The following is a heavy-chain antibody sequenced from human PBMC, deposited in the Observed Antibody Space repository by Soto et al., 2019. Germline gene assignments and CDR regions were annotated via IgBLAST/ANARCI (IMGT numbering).Heavy chain of an antibody. J-gene: IGHJ5*02. V-gene: IGHV1-2*02. CDR3: ARGTLWYVVVAAGWFDP. D-gene: IGHD2-15*01. Sequence: GASVKVSCKASGYTFTGYYMHWVRQAPGQGLEWMGWINPNSGGTNYAQKFQGRVTMTRDTSISTAYMELSRLRSDDAAVYYCARGTLWYVVVAAGWFDPWGQGTLVTVSS. CDR1: GYTFTGYY. CDR2: INPNSGGT.